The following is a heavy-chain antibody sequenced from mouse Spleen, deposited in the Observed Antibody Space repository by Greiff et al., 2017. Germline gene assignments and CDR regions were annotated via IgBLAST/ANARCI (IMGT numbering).Heavy chain of an antibody. CDR2: ISSGSSTI. Sequence: EVMLVESGGGLVKPGGSLKLSCAASGFTFSDYGMHWVRQAPEKGLEWVAYISSGSSTIYYADTVKGRFTISRDNAKNTLFLQMTSLRSEDTAMYYCARGLLRSFYYAMDYWGQGTSVTVSS. J-gene: IGHJ4*01. V-gene: IGHV5-17*01. D-gene: IGHD1-1*01. CDR3: ARGLLRSFYYAMDY. CDR1: GFTFSDYG.